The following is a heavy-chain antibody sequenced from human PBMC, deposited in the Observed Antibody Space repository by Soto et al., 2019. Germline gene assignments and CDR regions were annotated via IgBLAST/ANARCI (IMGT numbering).Heavy chain of an antibody. V-gene: IGHV5-51*01. Sequence: PGESLKISCKGSGYSFTSYWIGWVRQMPGKGLEWMGIIYPGDSDTRYSPSFQGQVTISADKSISTAYLQWGSLEASDTAMYYCARRGVSNFWSGYYTAGLVAYWGQGTLVTVSS. CDR2: IYPGDSDT. CDR3: ARRGVSNFWSGYYTAGLVAY. CDR1: GYSFTSYW. D-gene: IGHD3-3*01. J-gene: IGHJ4*02.